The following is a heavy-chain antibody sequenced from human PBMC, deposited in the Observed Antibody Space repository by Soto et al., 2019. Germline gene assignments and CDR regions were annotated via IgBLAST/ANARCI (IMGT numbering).Heavy chain of an antibody. V-gene: IGHV3-30*18. CDR2: VSHDGRNT. Sequence: VQLVESGGGVVQPGRSLRLSCAASGFTFSDNAMHWVRQARGKGLEWVAVVSHDGRNTHYVDSVKGRFTISRDSSKNTVSLEMTSLRAEDTAVYYCAKGGRQWLVTSDFNYWGQGALVTVSS. CDR3: AKGGRQWLVTSDFNY. J-gene: IGHJ4*02. CDR1: GFTFSDNA. D-gene: IGHD6-19*01.